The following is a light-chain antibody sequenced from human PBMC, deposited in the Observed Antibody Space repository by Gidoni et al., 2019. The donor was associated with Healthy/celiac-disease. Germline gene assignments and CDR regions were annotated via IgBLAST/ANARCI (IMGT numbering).Light chain of an antibody. J-gene: IGKJ1*01. Sequence: EIVLTQSPGTLSLSPGERATLSCRASQSVSSSYLAWYQQKPGQAPRLLIYGASSRATGIPDRFSGSVSGTDFPLTISRLEPEDFAVYYCQQYGSSPETFGQGTKVEI. CDR3: QQYGSSPET. CDR2: GAS. V-gene: IGKV3-20*01. CDR1: QSVSSSY.